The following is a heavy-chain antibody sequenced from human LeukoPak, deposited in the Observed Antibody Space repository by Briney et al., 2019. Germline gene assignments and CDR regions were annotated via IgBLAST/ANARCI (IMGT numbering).Heavy chain of an antibody. J-gene: IGHJ6*03. Sequence: GGSLRLSCAASGFTFDDYTMHWVRQAPGKGLEWVSHISWDGGSTYYADSVKGRFTISRDNSKNSLYLQMNSLRTEDTALYYCAKDTAAAGTDYYYYYMDVWGKGTKVTVSS. CDR3: AKDTAAAGTDYYYYYMDV. CDR1: GFTFDDYT. V-gene: IGHV3-43*01. D-gene: IGHD6-13*01. CDR2: ISWDGGST.